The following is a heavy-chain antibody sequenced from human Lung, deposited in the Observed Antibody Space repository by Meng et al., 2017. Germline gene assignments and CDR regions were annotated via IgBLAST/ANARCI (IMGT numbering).Heavy chain of an antibody. CDR2: IYYSGST. CDR1: GGSSSSSSYN. J-gene: IGHJ5*02. CDR3: ARVDYHGSGSRRFDP. V-gene: IGHV4-39*07. D-gene: IGHD3-10*01. Sequence: LQESGPGLCKPSAPLPLTCTVFGGSSSSSSYNWGWIRQPPGKGLEWIGSIYYSGSTYYNPSLKSRVTISVDTSKNQFSLKLSSVTAADTAVYYCARVDYHGSGSRRFDPWGQGTLVTVSS.